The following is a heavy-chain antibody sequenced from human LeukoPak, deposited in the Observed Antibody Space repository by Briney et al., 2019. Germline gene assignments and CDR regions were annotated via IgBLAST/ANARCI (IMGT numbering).Heavy chain of an antibody. CDR1: GGSISSGGYY. D-gene: IGHD3-10*01. CDR2: IYYSGST. CDR3: ARLLWFGELIFLDY. Sequence: SETLSLTCTVSGGSISSGGYYWSWIRQHPGKGLEWIGYIYYSGSTYYNPSLKSRVTISVDTSKNQFSLKLSSVTAADTAVYYCARLLWFGELIFLDYWGQGTLVTVSS. V-gene: IGHV4-31*03. J-gene: IGHJ4*02.